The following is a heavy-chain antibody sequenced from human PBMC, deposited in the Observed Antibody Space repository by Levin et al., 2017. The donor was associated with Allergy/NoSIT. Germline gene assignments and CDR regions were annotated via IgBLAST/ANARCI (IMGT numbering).Heavy chain of an antibody. D-gene: IGHD5-18*01. V-gene: IGHV4-31*03. J-gene: IGHJ4*02. CDR3: ARVPYVDTAMVFDY. CDR1: GGSISSGGYY. Sequence: SETLSLTCTVSGGSISSGGYYWSWIRQHPGTGLEWIGYIYYSGSTYYNPSLKSRVTISVDTSKNQFSLKLSSVTAADTAVYYCARVPYVDTAMVFDYWGQGTLVTVSS. CDR2: IYYSGST.